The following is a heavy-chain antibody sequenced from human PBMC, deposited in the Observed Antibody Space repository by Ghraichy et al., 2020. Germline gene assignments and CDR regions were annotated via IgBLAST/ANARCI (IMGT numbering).Heavy chain of an antibody. V-gene: IGHV4-59*01. CDR1: GGSISSYY. J-gene: IGHJ6*02. D-gene: IGHD2-2*01. Sequence: SQTLSLTCTVSGGSISSYYWSWIRQPPGKGLEWIGYIYYSGSTNYNPSLKSRVTISVDTSKNQFSLKLSSVTAADTAVYYCARAPQTPDCSSTSCYLSAGMDVWGQGTTVTVSS. CDR3: ARAPQTPDCSSTSCYLSAGMDV. CDR2: IYYSGST.